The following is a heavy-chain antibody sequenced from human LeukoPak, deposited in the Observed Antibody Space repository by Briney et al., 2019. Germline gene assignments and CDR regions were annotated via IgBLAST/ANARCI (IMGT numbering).Heavy chain of an antibody. D-gene: IGHD1-26*01. CDR2: IYYSGST. Sequence: SETLSLTCTVSGGSISSYYWSWIRQPPGKGLEWIGYIYYSGSTNYNPSLKSRVTISVDTSKNQLSLKLSSVTAADTAVYYCARRSGYYYYMDVWGKGTTVTISS. CDR3: ARRSGYYYYMDV. J-gene: IGHJ6*03. V-gene: IGHV4-59*01. CDR1: GGSISSYY.